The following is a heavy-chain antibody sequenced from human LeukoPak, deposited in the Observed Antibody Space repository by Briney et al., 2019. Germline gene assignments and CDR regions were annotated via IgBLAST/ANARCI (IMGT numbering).Heavy chain of an antibody. V-gene: IGHV4-34*01. CDR1: GGSFSGYY. J-gene: IGHJ3*02. CDR2: INHSGST. Sequence: PSETLSLTCAVYGGSFSGYYWSWIRQPPGKGLEWIGEINHSGSTNYNPSLKSRVTILVDTSKNQFSLKLSSVTAADTAVYYCARVGIAVAGRKRRAFDIWGQGTMVTVSS. CDR3: ARVGIAVAGRKRRAFDI. D-gene: IGHD6-19*01.